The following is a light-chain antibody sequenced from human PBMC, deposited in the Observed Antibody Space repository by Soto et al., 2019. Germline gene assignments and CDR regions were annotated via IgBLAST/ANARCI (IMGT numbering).Light chain of an antibody. CDR2: GAS. V-gene: IGKV3-20*01. CDR3: QQHGTSPIT. Sequence: EVVLTQSPGTLSLSPGERATLSCRASQSVSTSYLAWYQQKPGQAPRLLIYGASSRATGIPDRFSGSGSGTDFTLTISRLDPDDFAVYYCQQHGTSPITFGQGTRLEIK. J-gene: IGKJ5*01. CDR1: QSVSTSY.